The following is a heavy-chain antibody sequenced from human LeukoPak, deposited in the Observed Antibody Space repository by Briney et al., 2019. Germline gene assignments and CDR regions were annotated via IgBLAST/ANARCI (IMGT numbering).Heavy chain of an antibody. CDR1: GYTFTTYQ. V-gene: IGHV1-46*01. CDR3: AGERGHSYKFEY. Sequence: ASVKVSCKASGYTFTTYQMHWVRQAPGQGLEWMGIINSSGGNTAYAQKFQGRVTMTRDTSTSTVYMGLSSLRSEDTAVYYCAGERGHSYKFEYWGQGTLVTVSS. J-gene: IGHJ4*02. D-gene: IGHD5-12*01. CDR2: INSSGGNT.